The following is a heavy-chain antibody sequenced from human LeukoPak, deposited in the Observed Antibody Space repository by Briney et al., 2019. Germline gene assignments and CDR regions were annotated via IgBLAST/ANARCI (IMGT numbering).Heavy chain of an antibody. CDR2: ISSSGSTI. J-gene: IGHJ4*02. Sequence: GGSLRLSCAASGFTFSSYEMNWVRQAPGKGLEWVSYISSSGSTIYYADSVKGRFTISRDNAKNSLHLQMNSLRAEDTAVYYCAREGIAAAGTDYWGQGTLVTVSS. CDR1: GFTFSSYE. V-gene: IGHV3-48*03. CDR3: AREGIAAAGTDY. D-gene: IGHD6-13*01.